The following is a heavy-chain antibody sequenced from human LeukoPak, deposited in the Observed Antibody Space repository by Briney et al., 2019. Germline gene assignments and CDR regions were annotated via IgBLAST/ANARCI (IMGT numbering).Heavy chain of an antibody. CDR3: AKDKTVAGTGAFDI. V-gene: IGHV1-2*04. Sequence: ASVKVSCKASGYTFTGYYMHWVRQAPGQGLEWMGWINPNSGGTNYAQKFQGWVTMTRDTSISTAYMELSRLSSDDTALYYCAKDKTVAGTGAFDIWGQGTMVTVSS. J-gene: IGHJ3*02. CDR1: GYTFTGYY. D-gene: IGHD6-19*01. CDR2: INPNSGGT.